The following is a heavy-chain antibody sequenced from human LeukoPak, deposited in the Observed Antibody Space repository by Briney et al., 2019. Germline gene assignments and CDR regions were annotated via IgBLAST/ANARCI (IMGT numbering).Heavy chain of an antibody. CDR1: GGTFSSCS. CDR3: ARDYYDSSGPPLDY. CDR2: SIPIFGIA. J-gene: IGHJ4*02. D-gene: IGHD3-22*01. Sequence: ASVQVSCKASGGTFSSCSIIWVRQAAGQGVEWMGRSIPIFGIANFAQKFQGRVTITADKSTSTAYMELSSLRSEDTAVYYCARDYYDSSGPPLDYWGQGTLVTVSS. V-gene: IGHV1-69*04.